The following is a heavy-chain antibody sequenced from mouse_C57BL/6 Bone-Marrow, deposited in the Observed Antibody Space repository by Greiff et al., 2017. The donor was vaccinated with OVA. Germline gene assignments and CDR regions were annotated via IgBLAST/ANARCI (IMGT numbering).Heavy chain of an antibody. J-gene: IGHJ3*01. V-gene: IGHV1-81*01. CDR3: AMYYYGSSPFDY. D-gene: IGHD1-1*01. CDR2: IYPRSGNT. CDR1: GYTFTSYG. Sequence: QVQLQQSGAELARPGASVKLSCKASGYTFTSYGISWVKQRTGQGLEWIGEIYPRSGNTYYNEKFKGKATLTADKSSSTAYMELRSLTSEDSAVYFCAMYYYGSSPFDYWGQGTLVTVSA.